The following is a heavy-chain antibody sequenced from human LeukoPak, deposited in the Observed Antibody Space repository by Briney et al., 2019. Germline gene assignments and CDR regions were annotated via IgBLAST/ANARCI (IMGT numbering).Heavy chain of an antibody. Sequence: SETLSLTCTVSGGSLSSSSYYWGWIRQPPGKGLEWIGSIYYSGSTYYNPSLKSRVTISVDTSKNQFSLKLSSVTAADTAVYYCASSLGFDWLFIAFDIWGQGTMVTVSS. D-gene: IGHD3-9*01. J-gene: IGHJ3*02. CDR3: ASSLGFDWLFIAFDI. CDR1: GGSLSSSSYY. CDR2: IYYSGST. V-gene: IGHV4-39*01.